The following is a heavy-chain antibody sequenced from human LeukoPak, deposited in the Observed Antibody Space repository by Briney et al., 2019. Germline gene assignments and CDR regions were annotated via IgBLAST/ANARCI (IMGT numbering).Heavy chain of an antibody. V-gene: IGHV1-69*13. CDR2: IIPIFGTA. Sequence: SVKVSCKATGVSLRTGVNFRTSSFSWVRQAPGQGLEWMGGIIPIFGTANYAQKFQGRVTITADESTRTAYMELSSLRSEDTAVYYCARAGAYSSSWYHWGQGTLVTVSS. J-gene: IGHJ5*02. CDR3: ARAGAYSSSWYH. CDR1: GVSLRTGVNFRTSS. D-gene: IGHD6-13*01.